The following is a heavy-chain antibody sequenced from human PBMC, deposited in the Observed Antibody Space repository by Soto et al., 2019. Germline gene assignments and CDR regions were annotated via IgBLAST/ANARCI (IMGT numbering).Heavy chain of an antibody. CDR2: IYYSGST. CDR3: ARQGSSSWDGRDW. V-gene: IGHV4-39*01. CDR1: GGSISSSSYY. D-gene: IGHD6-13*01. J-gene: IGHJ4*02. Sequence: QLQLQESGPGLVKPSETLSLTCTVSGGSISSSSYYWGWIRQPPGKGLEWIGSIYYSGSTYYNPSLKSRVTISVDTSKNQSSLKLSSVTAADTAVYYCARQGSSSWDGRDWWGQGTLFTVSS.